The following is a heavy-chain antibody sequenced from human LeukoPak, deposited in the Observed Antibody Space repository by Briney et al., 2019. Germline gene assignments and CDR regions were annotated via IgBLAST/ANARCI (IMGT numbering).Heavy chain of an antibody. CDR2: INEDGGEE. V-gene: IGHV3-7*01. J-gene: IGHJ4*02. D-gene: IGHD6-13*01. CDR3: ASPKYSSSWTVGDFDY. CDR1: GFIFSAYW. Sequence: GGSLRLSCLGSGFIFSAYWMAWVRQAPGKGSEWVANINEDGGEERYVDSVRGRFTISRDNTKNSLSLQTNSLRDEDTAVYYCASPKYSSSWTVGDFDYWGQGTLVTVSS.